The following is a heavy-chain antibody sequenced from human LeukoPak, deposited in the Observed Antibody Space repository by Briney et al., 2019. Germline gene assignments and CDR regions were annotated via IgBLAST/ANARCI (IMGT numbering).Heavy chain of an antibody. CDR2: IIPIFGTA. Sequence: GASVKVSCKASGGTFSSYAISWVRQAPGQGLEWMGGIIPIFGTANYAQKFQGRVTITADESTSTAYMELSSLRSEDTAVYYCASEGRPYYSTSGSHVYMAYSYIDVWGKGTTVIVSS. J-gene: IGHJ6*03. CDR1: GGTFSSYA. CDR3: ASEGRPYYSTSGSHVYMAYSYIDV. D-gene: IGHD3-16*01. V-gene: IGHV1-69*13.